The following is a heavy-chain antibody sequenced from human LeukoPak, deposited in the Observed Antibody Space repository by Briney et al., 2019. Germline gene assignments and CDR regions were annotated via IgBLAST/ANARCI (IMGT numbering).Heavy chain of an antibody. V-gene: IGHV3-23*01. CDR1: GFTFSSYA. CDR2: ISGHGGST. Sequence: GGSLRLSCAASGFTFSSYAMSWVRQAPGKGLEWVSAISGHGGSTYYADSVKGRFTISRDNSKNTLYLQMNSLRAEDTAVYYCARAGRLWFGESQRLDVWGKGTTVTISS. J-gene: IGHJ6*04. CDR3: ARAGRLWFGESQRLDV. D-gene: IGHD3-10*01.